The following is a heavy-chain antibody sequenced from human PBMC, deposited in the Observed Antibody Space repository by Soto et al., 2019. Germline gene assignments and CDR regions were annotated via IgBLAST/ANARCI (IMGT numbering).Heavy chain of an antibody. CDR1: GFTFSSYA. V-gene: IGHV3-23*01. D-gene: IGHD3-3*01. Sequence: GGSLRLSCAASGFTFSSYAMSWVRQAPGKGLEWVSAISGSGGSTYYADSVKGRFTISRDNSKNTLYLQMNSLRAEDTAVYYCAKDQEYYDFWSGYYPINWFDPWGQGTQVTVSS. CDR3: AKDQEYYDFWSGYYPINWFDP. CDR2: ISGSGGST. J-gene: IGHJ5*02.